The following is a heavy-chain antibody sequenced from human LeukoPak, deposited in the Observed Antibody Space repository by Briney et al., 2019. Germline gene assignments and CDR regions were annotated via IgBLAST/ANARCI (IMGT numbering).Heavy chain of an antibody. J-gene: IGHJ4*02. D-gene: IGHD2-8*01. CDR1: GGSISSYY. CDR3: ARVGWGRPLAMKLYMDYFDY. Sequence: SETLSLTCTVSGGSISSYYWSWIRQPPGKGLEWIGYIYYSGSTNYNPSLKSRVTISVDTSKNQFSLKLSSVTAADTAVYYCARVGWGRPLAMKLYMDYFDYWGQGTLVTVSS. CDR2: IYYSGST. V-gene: IGHV4-59*01.